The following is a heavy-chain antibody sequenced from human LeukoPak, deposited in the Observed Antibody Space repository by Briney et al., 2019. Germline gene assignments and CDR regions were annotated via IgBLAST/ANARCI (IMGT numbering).Heavy chain of an antibody. D-gene: IGHD2-21*01. CDR2: IISSSSDI. Sequence: PGGSLRLSCAASGFTFSSYSMNWVRQAPGKGLEWVSSIISSSSDIYYADSVKGRFTISRDNAKNSLYLKMNSLRDEDTAVYYCARDHPIVLVTAFDIWGQGTMVTVSS. CDR1: GFTFSSYS. CDR3: ARDHPIVLVTAFDI. J-gene: IGHJ3*02. V-gene: IGHV3-21*01.